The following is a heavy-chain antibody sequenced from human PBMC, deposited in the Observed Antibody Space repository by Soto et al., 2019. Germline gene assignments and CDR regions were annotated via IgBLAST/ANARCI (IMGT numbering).Heavy chain of an antibody. D-gene: IGHD3-3*01. Sequence: EVQLVESGGGLVQPGGPLRPSCAAPGSTFRGYWLSGFPKAPGKGLEWVASIKQDGSDKYYVESVKGRFTISRDNAENSVDLLMNTLRAEDTAVYYCARDKNVYDFFGADDAFDIWGQGTMVTVSS. CDR3: ARDKNVYDFFGADDAFDI. CDR2: IKQDGSDK. CDR1: GSTFRGYW. V-gene: IGHV3-7*05. J-gene: IGHJ3*02.